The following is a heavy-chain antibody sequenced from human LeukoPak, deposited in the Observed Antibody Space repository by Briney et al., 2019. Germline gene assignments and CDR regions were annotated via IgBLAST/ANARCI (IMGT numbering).Heavy chain of an antibody. D-gene: IGHD1-26*01. CDR2: PSYAGSNN. Sequence: PGGSLRLSRAASGFTFSSYGMHWVCQAPRKGVEEVSVPSYAGSNNNYADSVKGRFTISRDNTKNTLYLQMNSLKAHDTAVYYCAKGVGSTGSYFDYWGQGTLVSVSS. J-gene: IGHJ4*02. CDR3: AKGVGSTGSYFDY. V-gene: IGHV3-30*18. CDR1: GFTFSSYG.